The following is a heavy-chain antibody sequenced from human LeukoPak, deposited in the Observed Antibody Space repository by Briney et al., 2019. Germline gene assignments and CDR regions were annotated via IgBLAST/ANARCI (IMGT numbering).Heavy chain of an antibody. V-gene: IGHV1-18*01. CDR2: ISAYNGNT. CDR3: ARAAAPPDAFDI. Sequence: ASVKVSCKPSGYTFTSYGISWVRQAPGQGLEWMGWISAYNGNTNYAQKLQGRVTMTTDTSTSTAYMELRSLRSDDTAVYYCARAAAPPDAFDIWGQGTMVTVSS. D-gene: IGHD6-6*01. CDR1: GYTFTSYG. J-gene: IGHJ3*02.